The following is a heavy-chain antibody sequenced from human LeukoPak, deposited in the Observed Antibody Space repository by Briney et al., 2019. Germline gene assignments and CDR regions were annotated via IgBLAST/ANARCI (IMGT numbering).Heavy chain of an antibody. J-gene: IGHJ4*02. V-gene: IGHV3-23*01. CDR1: GFIFNNYA. Sequence: GGSLRLSCAASGFIFNNYAMSWARQTPGKGLEWVSRIHGNDGKTYYADSVQGRFTISRDTSKNKVFLQMNSLRAGDTALYYCAKDIAVTPRSTFDYWGQGTLVTVSS. CDR3: AKDIAVTPRSTFDY. D-gene: IGHD4-17*01. CDR2: IHGNDGKT.